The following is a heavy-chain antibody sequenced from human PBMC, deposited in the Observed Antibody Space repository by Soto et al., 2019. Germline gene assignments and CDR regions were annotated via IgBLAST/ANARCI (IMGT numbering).Heavy chain of an antibody. Sequence: QVQLQESGPGLVKPSGTLSLTCAVSGGSINSSNWWTWVRQPPGQGLEWIGEIYHSGRTNYNPSLKSRVTISIVTSKNQFSLKLATVTAADTTAYYCAGYHGSGSYSLDWFDPWGQGTLVTVSS. CDR1: GGSINSSNW. CDR3: AGYHGSGSYSLDWFDP. J-gene: IGHJ5*02. D-gene: IGHD3-10*01. V-gene: IGHV4-4*02. CDR2: IYHSGRT.